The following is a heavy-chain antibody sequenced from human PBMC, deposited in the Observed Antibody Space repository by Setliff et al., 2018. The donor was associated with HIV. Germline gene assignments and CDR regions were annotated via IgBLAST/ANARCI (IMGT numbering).Heavy chain of an antibody. V-gene: IGHV3-23*01. CDR1: GFTFDEYA. CDR3: ARRGDFFYYAMDV. J-gene: IGHJ6*02. CDR2: ISGSGGST. Sequence: LRLSCVASGFTFDEYAMHWVRQAPGKGLEWVSAISGSGGSTYYADSVKGRFAISRDNSKNTLYLQMNSLRAEDTAVYYCARRGDFFYYAMDVWGQGTTVTVSS.